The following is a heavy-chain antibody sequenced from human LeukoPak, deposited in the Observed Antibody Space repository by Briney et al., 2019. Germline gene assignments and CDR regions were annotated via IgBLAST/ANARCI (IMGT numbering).Heavy chain of an antibody. J-gene: IGHJ3*02. V-gene: IGHV3-74*01. D-gene: IGHD1-14*01. CDR1: GFTFSSYW. CDR2: INSDGSST. Sequence: GGSLRLSCAASGFTFSSYWMHWVRQAPGKGLVWVSRINSDGSSTSYADSVKGRFTISRDNAKNTLYLQMNSLRAEDTAVYYCARDVLAAGATGTFDIRGQGTMVTVSS. CDR3: ARDVLAAGATGTFDI.